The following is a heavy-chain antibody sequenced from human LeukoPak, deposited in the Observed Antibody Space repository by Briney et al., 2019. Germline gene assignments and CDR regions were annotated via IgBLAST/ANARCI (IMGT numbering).Heavy chain of an antibody. Sequence: GGSLRLSCAGSGFPFSSHGMNWVREAPGKGVEWVSGICAGGGPTYYADSVRGRFTISRDDSKNTLYLQMKNLRAEDTAVYYCAKLNYYDSSGYYGYWGQGTLVTVSS. CDR2: ICAGGGPT. CDR3: AKLNYYDSSGYYGY. D-gene: IGHD3-22*01. CDR1: GFPFSSHG. V-gene: IGHV3-23*01. J-gene: IGHJ4*02.